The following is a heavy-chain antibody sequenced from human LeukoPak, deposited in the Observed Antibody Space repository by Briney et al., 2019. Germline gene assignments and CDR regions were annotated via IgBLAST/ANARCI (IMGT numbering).Heavy chain of an antibody. CDR1: GGSISVTPYY. CDR2: IYYSGST. V-gene: IGHV4-39*07. J-gene: IGHJ4*02. D-gene: IGHD3-3*01. CDR3: ARASTIFGHFAY. Sequence: PSETPSLTCAISGGSISVTPYYWGWIRQPPGKGLEWIGSIYYSGSTYYNPSLKSRLTISVDTSKNQFSLKLTSVTAADTAVYYCARASTIFGHFAYWGRGTLVTVSS.